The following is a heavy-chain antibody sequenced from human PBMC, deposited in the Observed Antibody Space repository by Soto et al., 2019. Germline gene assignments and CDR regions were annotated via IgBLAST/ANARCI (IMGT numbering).Heavy chain of an antibody. Sequence: QVKLVESGGGVVQPGRSGRLSCVASGFTFSRYAMDWVRQAPGKWLKWVAVISYDGRNEYYADSVNGRFTISRDNSKNTLYLQMNSLRPEDTAVYYCAKGRGGWRNYGMDVWGQGTTVTVSS. D-gene: IGHD6-19*01. J-gene: IGHJ6*02. V-gene: IGHV3-30*18. CDR1: GFTFSRYA. CDR3: AKGRGGWRNYGMDV. CDR2: ISYDGRNE.